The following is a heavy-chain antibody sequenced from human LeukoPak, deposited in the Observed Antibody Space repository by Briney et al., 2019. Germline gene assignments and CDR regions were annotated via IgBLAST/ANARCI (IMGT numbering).Heavy chain of an antibody. J-gene: IGHJ3*02. CDR1: GGSISSYY. D-gene: IGHD3-22*01. Sequence: SETLSLTCTVSGGSISSYYWSWIRQPPGKGLEWIGYIYYSGSTIYNPSLKSRVTISVDTSKNQFSLKLSSVTAADTAMYYCARAYYYDSSGYPDAFDIWGQGTMVTVSS. CDR3: ARAYYYDSSGYPDAFDI. CDR2: IYYSGST. V-gene: IGHV4-59*01.